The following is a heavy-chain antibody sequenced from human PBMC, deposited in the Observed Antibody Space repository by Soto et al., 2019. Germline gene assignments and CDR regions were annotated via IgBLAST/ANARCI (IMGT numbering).Heavy chain of an antibody. D-gene: IGHD6-13*01. J-gene: IGHJ4*02. V-gene: IGHV1-69*01. Sequence: QAQVVQSGAEVRKPGSSVKLSCKASEGTFNSYAVAWVRQAPGQGLEWMGGIIPYYNTLNYAQKFQDRVTITADDSTNTVYMELSSLRSDDTAVDFCASGASRGYPYFFDSWAQGNLVTVSS. CDR3: ASGASRGYPYFFDS. CDR1: EGTFNSYA. CDR2: IIPYYNTL.